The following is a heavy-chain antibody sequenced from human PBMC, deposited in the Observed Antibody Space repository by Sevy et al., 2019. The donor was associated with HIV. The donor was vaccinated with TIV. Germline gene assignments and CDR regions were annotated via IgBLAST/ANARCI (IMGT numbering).Heavy chain of an antibody. Sequence: GGSLRLSCAASGFTFSSYGMHWVRQAPGKGLEWVAVIWYDGSNKYYADSVKGRFTISRDNSKNTLYLQMNSLRAEDMAVYYCAREGAGDILTGYYRPNWFDPWGQGTLVTVSS. CDR2: IWYDGSNK. V-gene: IGHV3-33*01. J-gene: IGHJ5*02. CDR1: GFTFSSYG. D-gene: IGHD3-9*01. CDR3: AREGAGDILTGYYRPNWFDP.